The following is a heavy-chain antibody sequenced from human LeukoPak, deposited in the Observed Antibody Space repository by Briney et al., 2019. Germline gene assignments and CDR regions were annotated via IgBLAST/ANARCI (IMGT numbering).Heavy chain of an antibody. CDR3: AKDRTVGASYWYFDL. J-gene: IGHJ2*01. V-gene: IGHV3-11*01. D-gene: IGHD1-26*01. CDR1: GFTFSDYY. CDR2: ISSSGSTI. Sequence: GGSLRLSCAASGFTFSDYYMSWIRQAPGKGLEWVSYISSSGSTIYYADSVKGRFTISRDNAKNSLYLHMNTLRAEDTAIYCCAKDRTVGASYWYFDLWGRGTLVTVSS.